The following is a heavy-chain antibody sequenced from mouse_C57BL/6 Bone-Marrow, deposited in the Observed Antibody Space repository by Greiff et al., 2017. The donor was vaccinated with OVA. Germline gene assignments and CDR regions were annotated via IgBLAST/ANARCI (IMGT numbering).Heavy chain of an antibody. CDR1: GFTFSSYA. CDR2: ISDGGSYT. J-gene: IGHJ4*01. D-gene: IGHD1-2*01. V-gene: IGHV5-4*03. Sequence: EVKLMESGGGLVKPGGSLKLSCAASGFTFSSYAMSWVRQTPEKRLEWVATISDGGSYTYYPDNVKGRFTISRDNAKNNLYLQMSHLKSEDTAMYYCARCRLYAMDYWGQGTSVTVSS. CDR3: ARCRLYAMDY.